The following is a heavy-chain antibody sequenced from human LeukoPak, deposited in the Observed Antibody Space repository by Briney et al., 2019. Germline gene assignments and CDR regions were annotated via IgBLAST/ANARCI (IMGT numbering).Heavy chain of an antibody. CDR1: GFTFSSYE. D-gene: IGHD5-18*01. CDR2: ISSSGSTI. J-gene: IGHJ4*02. Sequence: AGGSLRLSCAASGFTFSSYEMNWVRQAPGKGLEWVSYISSSGSTIYYADSVKGRFTISRDNAKNSLYLQMNSLRAEDTAVYYCAREAHTAMVDYWGQGTLVTVSS. CDR3: AREAHTAMVDY. V-gene: IGHV3-48*03.